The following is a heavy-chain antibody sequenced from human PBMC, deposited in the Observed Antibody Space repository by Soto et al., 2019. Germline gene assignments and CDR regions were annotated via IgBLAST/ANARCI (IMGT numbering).Heavy chain of an antibody. CDR1: AFTLRSYG. J-gene: IGHJ6*03. V-gene: IGHV3-30*18. CDR2: ISHAGGNK. D-gene: IGHD6-13*01. CDR3: AQEPASAAGTFFDYYYYMDV. Sequence: QVQLVESGGGAVQPGRSLRLSCTASAFTLRSYGMHWVRQAPGKGLEWVAVISHAGGNKYYADSVSGRFTISRDNSKNMIYLQMNSLRAEDTAVDYCAQEPASAAGTFFDYYYYMDVWGKGTAVTVYS.